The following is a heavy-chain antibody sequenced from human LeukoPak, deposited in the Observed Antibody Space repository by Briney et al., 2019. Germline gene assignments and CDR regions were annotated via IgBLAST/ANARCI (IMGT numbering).Heavy chain of an antibody. Sequence: SETLSLTCTVSGDSISNGNYWGWIRQPPGKRLEWIGSIFHTGSTYYNLSLKSRVTLSVDTSKNQFSLKLSSVTAADTAVYYCARRGWEFMGGGYYMDVWGKGTTVTVSS. CDR3: ARRGWEFMGGGYYMDV. CDR1: GDSISNGNY. D-gene: IGHD1-26*01. J-gene: IGHJ6*03. V-gene: IGHV4-38-2*02. CDR2: IFHTGST.